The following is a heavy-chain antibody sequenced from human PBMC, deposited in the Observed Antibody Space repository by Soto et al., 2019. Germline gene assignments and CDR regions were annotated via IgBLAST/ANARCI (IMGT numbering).Heavy chain of an antibody. Sequence: GGSLRLSCAASGFTFSSYAMSWVRQAPGKGLEWVSAISGSGGSTYYAGSVKGRFTISRDNSKNTLYLQMNSLRAEDTAVYYCATLSYYYDSSGSGAYWGQGTLVTVSS. CDR3: ATLSYYYDSSGSGAY. CDR2: ISGSGGST. CDR1: GFTFSSYA. D-gene: IGHD3-22*01. J-gene: IGHJ4*02. V-gene: IGHV3-23*01.